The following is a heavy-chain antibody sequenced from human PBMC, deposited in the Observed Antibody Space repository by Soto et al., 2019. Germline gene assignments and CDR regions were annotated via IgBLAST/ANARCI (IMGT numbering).Heavy chain of an antibody. Sequence: ASVKVSCKASGYTFTRYYINWVRQAPGQGLEWMGWVSAYNGNTHYAQKFQGRITMTRNTSISTAYMELSSLRSEDTAVYYCARGPPKWGFDYWGQGVLVTVSS. CDR1: GYTFTRYY. CDR2: VSAYNGNT. J-gene: IGHJ4*02. D-gene: IGHD7-27*01. CDR3: ARGPPKWGFDY. V-gene: IGHV1-8*01.